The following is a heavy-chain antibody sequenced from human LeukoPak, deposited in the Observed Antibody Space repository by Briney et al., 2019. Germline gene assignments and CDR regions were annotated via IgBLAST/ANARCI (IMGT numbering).Heavy chain of an antibody. CDR3: AIAGYYGSGSRYYFDY. J-gene: IGHJ4*02. D-gene: IGHD3-10*01. CDR1: GGSFSGYY. CDR2: IYYSGST. V-gene: IGHV4-34*01. Sequence: PSETLSLTCAVYGGSFSGYYWSWIRQPPGKGLEWIGSIYYSGSTYYNPSLKSRVTISVDTSKNQFSLKLSSVTAADTAVYYCAIAGYYGSGSRYYFDYWGQGTLVTVSS.